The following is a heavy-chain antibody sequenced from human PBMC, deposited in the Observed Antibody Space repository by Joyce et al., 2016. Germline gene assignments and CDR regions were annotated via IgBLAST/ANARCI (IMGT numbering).Heavy chain of an antibody. Sequence: QVQLQESGPGLVKPSETLSLTCGAAIISISDDSYWGWIRQPPGKGLAWIGTICHSGGTYYTPSLKSRVTIAFDTSKTQFSLRLRSVTAADTAVYYCVSSKKGTNRWFDTWGQGTLVTVSS. CDR2: ICHSGGT. V-gene: IGHV4-38-2*01. CDR3: VSSKKGTNRWFDT. D-gene: IGHD3-16*02. J-gene: IGHJ5*02. CDR1: IISISDDSY.